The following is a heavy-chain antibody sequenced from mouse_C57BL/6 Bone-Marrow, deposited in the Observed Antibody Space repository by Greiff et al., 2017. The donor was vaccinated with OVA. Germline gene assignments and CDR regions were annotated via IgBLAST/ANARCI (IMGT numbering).Heavy chain of an antibody. CDR2: IRNKANNHAT. V-gene: IGHV6-6*01. D-gene: IGHD2-1*01. CDR1: GFTFSDSW. CDR3: HLLWYPAWFAY. Sequence: EVMLVESGGGLVQPGGSMKLSCAASGFTFSDSWMDWVRQSPEKGLEWVAEIRNKANNHATYYAESVKGRFTISRDDSKSSVYLQMNSLRAEDTGSYYCHLLWYPAWFAYWGQGTLVTVSA. J-gene: IGHJ3*01.